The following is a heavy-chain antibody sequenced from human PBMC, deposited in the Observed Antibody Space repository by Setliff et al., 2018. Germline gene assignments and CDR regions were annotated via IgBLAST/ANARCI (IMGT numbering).Heavy chain of an antibody. CDR3: ARVTNWGLDLRFDP. J-gene: IGHJ5*02. CDR2: IYYSGST. Sequence: SETLSLTCTVSGDSISSYYWSWIRQPPGKGLEWIGYIYYSGSTNYNPSLKSRVTMSVATFENHSSLKLNSLTAADTAVYYCARVTNWGLDLRFDPWGQGILVTVSS. D-gene: IGHD7-27*01. CDR1: GDSISSYY. V-gene: IGHV4-59*01.